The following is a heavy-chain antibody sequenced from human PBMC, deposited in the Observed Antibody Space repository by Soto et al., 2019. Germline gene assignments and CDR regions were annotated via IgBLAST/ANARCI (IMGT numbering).Heavy chain of an antibody. CDR1: GYTFIDYF. CDR2: INPSSGET. D-gene: IGHD1-26*01. J-gene: IGHJ4*02. CDR3: VRGSKWRDIDY. Sequence: GASVKVSCKASGYTFIDYFIQWVRQAPGQGLEWMGWINPSSGETTYAQKFQGRVTMTRDTSISTAYMDLITLRSDDTAIYYCVRGSKWRDIDYWGQGTPVTVSS. V-gene: IGHV1-2*02.